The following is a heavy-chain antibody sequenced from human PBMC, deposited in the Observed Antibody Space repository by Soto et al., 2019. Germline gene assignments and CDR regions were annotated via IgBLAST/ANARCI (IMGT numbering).Heavy chain of an antibody. D-gene: IGHD2-15*01. J-gene: IGHJ3*02. CDR2: ISSSSSYI. Sequence: GGSLRLSCAASGFTFSSYSMNWVRQAPGKGLEWVSSISSSSSYIYYADSVKGRFTISRDNAKNSLYLQMSSLRAEDTAVYYCARSLDHGGNADAFDIWGQGTMVTVSS. CDR1: GFTFSSYS. V-gene: IGHV3-21*04. CDR3: ARSLDHGGNADAFDI.